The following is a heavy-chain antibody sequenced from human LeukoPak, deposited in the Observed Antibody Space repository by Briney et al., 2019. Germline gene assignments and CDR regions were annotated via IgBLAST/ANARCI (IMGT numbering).Heavy chain of an antibody. D-gene: IGHD2-2*01. CDR3: ARDRTYCSSTSCYAGWFDP. J-gene: IGHJ5*02. V-gene: IGHV3-30-3*01. Sequence: SGGSLRLSCAASGFTFSSYTMSWVRQAPGKGLEWVAVISYDGSNKYYADSVKGRFTISRDNSKNTLYLQMNSLRAEDTAVYYCARDRTYCSSTSCYAGWFDPWGQGTLVTVSS. CDR1: GFTFSSYT. CDR2: ISYDGSNK.